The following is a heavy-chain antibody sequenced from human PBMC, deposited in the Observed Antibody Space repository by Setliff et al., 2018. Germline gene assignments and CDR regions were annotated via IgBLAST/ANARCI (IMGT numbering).Heavy chain of an antibody. D-gene: IGHD2-2*01. Sequence: SETLSLTCTVSDDSISSRHYYWSWIRQPAGKGLEWLGQIYTSWSTNYNPSLKGRATLSIDASKRQFSLKLSSVTAADTAVYFCAREGRSSTRGWYMDAWGKGTSVTVSS. CDR2: IYTSWST. CDR1: DDSISSRHYY. J-gene: IGHJ6*03. V-gene: IGHV4-61*09. CDR3: AREGRSSTRGWYMDA.